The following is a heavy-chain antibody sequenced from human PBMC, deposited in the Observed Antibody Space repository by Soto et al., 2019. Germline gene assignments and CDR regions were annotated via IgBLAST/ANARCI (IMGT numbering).Heavy chain of an antibody. J-gene: IGHJ6*02. CDR2: IGTAGDT. CDR1: GFTFSSYD. D-gene: IGHD1-26*01. Sequence: PWGSLRLSCAASGFTFSSYDMHWVRQATGKGLEWVSAIGTAGDTYYPGSVKGRFTISRENAKNSLYLQMNSLRAEDTAVYYCARVAEGGSPDYYYYYGMDVWGQGTTVTVSS. V-gene: IGHV3-13*01. CDR3: ARVAEGGSPDYYYYYGMDV.